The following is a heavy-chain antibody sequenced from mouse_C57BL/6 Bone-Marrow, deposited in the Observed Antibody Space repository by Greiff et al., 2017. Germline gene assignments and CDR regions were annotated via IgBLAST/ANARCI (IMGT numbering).Heavy chain of an antibody. Sequence: EVQLQQSGPELVKPGASVKISCKASGYTFTDYYMNWVKQSHGKSLEWIGDINPNNGGTSYNQKFKGKATLTVDKSSSTAYMELRSLTSEDSAVYYCARLDGYYANFDYWGQGTTLTVSS. CDR3: ARLDGYYANFDY. CDR2: INPNNGGT. V-gene: IGHV1-26*01. J-gene: IGHJ2*01. CDR1: GYTFTDYY. D-gene: IGHD2-3*01.